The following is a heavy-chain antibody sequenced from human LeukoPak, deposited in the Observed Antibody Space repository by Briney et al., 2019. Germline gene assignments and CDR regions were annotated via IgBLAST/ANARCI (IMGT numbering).Heavy chain of an antibody. CDR2: IYYSGST. D-gene: IGHD3-3*01. Sequence: PSETLSLTCTVSGGSISSSSYYWGWIRQPPGKGLEWIGSIYYSGSTYYNPSLKSRVTISVDTSKNQFSLKLSSVTAVDTAVYYCARQRYDFWSGYYTDYYYYYMDVWGKGTTVTVSS. V-gene: IGHV4-39*01. CDR1: GGSISSSSYY. CDR3: ARQRYDFWSGYYTDYYYYYMDV. J-gene: IGHJ6*03.